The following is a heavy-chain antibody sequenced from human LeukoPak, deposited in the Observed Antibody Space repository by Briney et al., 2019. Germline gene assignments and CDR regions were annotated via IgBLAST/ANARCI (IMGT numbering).Heavy chain of an antibody. Sequence: GESLRISCKGSGYSFTSYWISWVRQMPGKGLEWMVRIDPSDSYTNYSPSFQGHVTISADKSISTAYLQWSSLKASDTAMYYCAREAVEPNWFDPWGQGTLVTVS. V-gene: IGHV5-10-1*01. CDR2: IDPSDSYT. J-gene: IGHJ5*02. CDR3: AREAVEPNWFDP. CDR1: GYSFTSYW.